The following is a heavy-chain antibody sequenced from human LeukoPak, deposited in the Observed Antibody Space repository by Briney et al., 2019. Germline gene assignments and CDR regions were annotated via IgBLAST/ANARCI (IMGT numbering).Heavy chain of an antibody. CDR3: ATDHRGPWRNTAKPNWFDP. D-gene: IGHD1-14*01. V-gene: IGHV1-46*01. CDR2: INPSGGST. CDR1: GYTFTSYY. J-gene: IGHJ5*02. Sequence: GASVKVSCKASGYTFTSYYIHWVRQAPGQGLEWMGLINPSGGSTNYAQKFQGRVTMTEDTSTDTAYMELSSLRSEDTAVYYCATDHRGPWRNTAKPNWFDPWGQGTLVTVSS.